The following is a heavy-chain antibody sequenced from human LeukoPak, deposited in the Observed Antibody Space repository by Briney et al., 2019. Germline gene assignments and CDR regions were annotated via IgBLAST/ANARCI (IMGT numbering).Heavy chain of an antibody. J-gene: IGHJ6*02. CDR2: ISYGGSNK. V-gene: IGHV3-30-3*01. D-gene: IGHD5-18*01. CDR1: GFTFSSYA. CDR3: ARERGYSYGYGMDV. Sequence: GGSLRLSCAASGFTFSSYAMHWVRQAPGKGLEWVAVISYGGSNKYYADSVKGRFTISRDNSKNTLYLQMNSLRAEDTAVYYCARERGYSYGYGMDVWGQGTTVTVSS.